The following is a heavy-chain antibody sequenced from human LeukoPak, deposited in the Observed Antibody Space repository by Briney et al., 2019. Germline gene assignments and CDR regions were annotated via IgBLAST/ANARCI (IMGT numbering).Heavy chain of an antibody. J-gene: IGHJ4*02. CDR2: IKQDGSEN. V-gene: IGHV3-7*01. Sequence: PGGSLRLSCAASGFTFNTYYMTWVRQAPGKGLEWVASIKQDGSENYYMDSVKGRFTISRDNSRNSLYLQMNSLRAEDTAVYFCARERYCTSATCYVGVPFDSWGQGTLVTVSS. CDR3: ARERYCTSATCYVGVPFDS. CDR1: GFTFNTYY. D-gene: IGHD2-2*01.